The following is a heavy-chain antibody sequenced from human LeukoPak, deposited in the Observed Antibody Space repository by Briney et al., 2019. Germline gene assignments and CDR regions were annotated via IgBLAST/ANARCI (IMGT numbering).Heavy chain of an antibody. CDR2: FYTSGRT. J-gene: IGHJ6*02. Sequence: PSETLSLTCTVSGDSITDYYWSWIRQPAGKGLEWIGRFYTSGRTNHNPSLKSRVTMSIDTSKNHFSLKLSSVTAADTAVYYCARYTAMGPYYYGMDVWGQGTTVTVSS. D-gene: IGHD5-18*01. CDR3: ARYTAMGPYYYGMDV. V-gene: IGHV4-4*07. CDR1: GDSITDYY.